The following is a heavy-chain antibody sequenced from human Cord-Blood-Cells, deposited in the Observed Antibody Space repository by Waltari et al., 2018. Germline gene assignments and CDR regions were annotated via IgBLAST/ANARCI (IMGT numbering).Heavy chain of an antibody. CDR1: GGSISSSSYY. D-gene: IGHD6-13*01. V-gene: IGHV4-39*01. CDR3: ARQGGTDSSSSWFDP. J-gene: IGHJ5*02. Sequence: QLQLQESGPGLVKPSETLSLTCTVSGGSISSSSYYWGWIRQPPGKGLEWIGSIYYSGSTYYNPSLKSRVTISVDTSKNQFSLKLSSVTAADTAVYYCARQGGTDSSSSWFDPWGQGTLVTVSS. CDR2: IYYSGST.